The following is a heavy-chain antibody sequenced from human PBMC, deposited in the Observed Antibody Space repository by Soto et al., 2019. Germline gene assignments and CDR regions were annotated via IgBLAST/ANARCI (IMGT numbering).Heavy chain of an antibody. Sequence: PGGSLRLSCAASGFTFSSYSMNWVRQAPGKGLEWVSYISSSSTIYYADSVKGRFTISRDNAKNSLYLQMNSLRDEDTAVYYCARDPYYYDSSGQSYGMDVWGQGTTVTVSS. D-gene: IGHD3-22*01. J-gene: IGHJ6*02. CDR1: GFTFSSYS. CDR2: ISSSSTI. V-gene: IGHV3-48*02. CDR3: ARDPYYYDSSGQSYGMDV.